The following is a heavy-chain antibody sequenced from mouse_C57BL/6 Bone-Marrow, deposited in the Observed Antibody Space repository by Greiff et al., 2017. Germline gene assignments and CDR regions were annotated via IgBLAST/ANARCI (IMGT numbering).Heavy chain of an antibody. J-gene: IGHJ1*03. CDR3: ARIFFITTVVATGYFDV. CDR1: GYSFTDYN. D-gene: IGHD1-1*01. Sequence: VQLKQSGPELVKPGASVKISCKASGYSFTDYNMNWVKQSNGKSLEWIGVINPNYGTTSYNQKFKGKATLTVDQSSSTAYMQLNSLTSEDSAVYYCARIFFITTVVATGYFDVWGTGTTLTVSS. CDR2: INPNYGTT. V-gene: IGHV1-39*01.